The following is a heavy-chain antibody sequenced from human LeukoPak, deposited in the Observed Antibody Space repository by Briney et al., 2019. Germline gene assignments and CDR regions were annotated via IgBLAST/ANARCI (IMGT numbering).Heavy chain of an antibody. D-gene: IGHD5-24*01. CDR1: GFTFGDYA. J-gene: IGHJ3*02. CDR2: IRSKAYGGTT. Sequence: GGSLRLSCTASGFTFGDYAMSWVRQAPGKGLEWVGFIRSKAYGGTTEYAASVKGRFTISRDDSKSIAYLQMNSLKTEDTAVYYCTRDRDGYNWVDAFDIWGQGTMVTASS. CDR3: TRDRDGYNWVDAFDI. V-gene: IGHV3-49*04.